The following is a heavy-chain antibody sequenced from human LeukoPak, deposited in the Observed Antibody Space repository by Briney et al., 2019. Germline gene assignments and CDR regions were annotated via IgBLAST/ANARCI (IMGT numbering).Heavy chain of an antibody. CDR2: IYSGGST. D-gene: IGHD6-19*01. CDR1: GFTVSSNY. J-gene: IGHJ4*02. Sequence: GGSLRPSCAASGFTVSSNYMSWVRQAPGKGLEWVSVIYSGGSTYYADSVKGRFTISRDNSKNTLYLQMNSLRAEDTAVYYCARVVYSSGWPDFDYWGQGTLVTVSS. CDR3: ARVVYSSGWPDFDY. V-gene: IGHV3-53*01.